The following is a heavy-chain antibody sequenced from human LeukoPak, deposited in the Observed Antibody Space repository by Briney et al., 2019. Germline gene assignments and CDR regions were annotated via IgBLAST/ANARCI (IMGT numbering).Heavy chain of an antibody. CDR2: INPSGGST. V-gene: IGHV1-46*01. CDR1: GYTFTSYY. D-gene: IGHD6-13*01. Sequence: ASVKVSRKASGYTFTSYYMHWVRQAPGQGLEWMGIINPSGGSTSYAQKFQGRVTMTRDTSTSTVYMELSSLRSEDTAVYYCARSGAAAINYYYYGMDVWGQGTTVTVSS. CDR3: ARSGAAAINYYYYGMDV. J-gene: IGHJ6*02.